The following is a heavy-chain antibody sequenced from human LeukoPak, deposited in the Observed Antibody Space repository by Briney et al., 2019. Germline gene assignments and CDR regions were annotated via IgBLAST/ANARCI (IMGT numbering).Heavy chain of an antibody. CDR2: IYSGGST. Sequence: PGGSLRLSCAASGFTVSSNYMSWVRQAPGKGLEWVSVIYSGGSTYYADSVKGRFTISRDNSKNTLYLQMNSLRAEDTAVYYCAAGTLYSGYDYPFDYWGQGTLVTVSS. CDR3: AAGTLYSGYDYPFDY. CDR1: GFTVSSNY. D-gene: IGHD5-12*01. J-gene: IGHJ4*02. V-gene: IGHV3-66*01.